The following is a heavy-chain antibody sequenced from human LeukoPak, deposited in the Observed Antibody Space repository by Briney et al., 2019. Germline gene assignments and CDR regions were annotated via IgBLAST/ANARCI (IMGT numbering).Heavy chain of an antibody. CDR2: ISGSGGST. J-gene: IGHJ3*02. CDR1: GFTFSSYA. D-gene: IGHD5-12*01. V-gene: IGHV3-23*01. Sequence: GGSLRLSCAASGFTFSSYAMSWVPQAPGKGLEWVSAISGSGGSTYYADSVKGRFTISRDNSKNTLYLQMNSLRAEDTAVYYCAKDFNSGYVEADAFDIWGQGTMVTVSS. CDR3: AKDFNSGYVEADAFDI.